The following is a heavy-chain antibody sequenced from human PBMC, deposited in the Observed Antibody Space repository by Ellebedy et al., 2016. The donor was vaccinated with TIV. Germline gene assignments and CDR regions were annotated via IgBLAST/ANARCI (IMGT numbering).Heavy chain of an antibody. CDR2: IRNSGSS. CDR3: ARDLDD. Sequence: MPSETLSLTCTVSGGSISSGGYYWSWIRQVPGKGLEWIGYIRNSGSSYYNPSLKSRVTISVDTSKNQFSLKLSSVTAANTAVYYCARDLDDWGQGTLVTVSS. CDR1: GGSISSGGYY. V-gene: IGHV4-31*03. D-gene: IGHD3-10*01. J-gene: IGHJ4*02.